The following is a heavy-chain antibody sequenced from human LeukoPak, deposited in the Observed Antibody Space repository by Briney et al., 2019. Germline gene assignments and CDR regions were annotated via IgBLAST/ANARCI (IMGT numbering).Heavy chain of an antibody. CDR1: GFSFHSYA. CDR2: ISGSGVST. V-gene: IGHV3-23*01. CDR3: AKITDYGVLDACDI. Sequence: GGSLRLSCAASGFSFHSYAMSWVRQAPGEGLEWVAGISGSGVSTYYADSVKGRFTISRDNSKNTLYVHMNSLRAEDTAVYYCAKITDYGVLDACDIWGQGTMVTVSS. J-gene: IGHJ3*02. D-gene: IGHD4-17*01.